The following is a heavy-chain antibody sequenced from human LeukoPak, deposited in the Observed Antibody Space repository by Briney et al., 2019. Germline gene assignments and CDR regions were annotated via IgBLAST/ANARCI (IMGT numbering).Heavy chain of an antibody. J-gene: IGHJ4*02. CDR3: ARGPPRYCSSTSCYIFDY. D-gene: IGHD2-2*01. V-gene: IGHV3-7*01. CDR1: GFTFSSYW. Sequence: GGSLRLSCAASGFTFSSYWMSWVRQAPGKGLEWVANIKQDGSEKYYVDSVKGRFTISRDNAKNSLYLQMNRLRAEDTAVYYCARGPPRYCSSTSCYIFDYWGQGTLVTVSS. CDR2: IKQDGSEK.